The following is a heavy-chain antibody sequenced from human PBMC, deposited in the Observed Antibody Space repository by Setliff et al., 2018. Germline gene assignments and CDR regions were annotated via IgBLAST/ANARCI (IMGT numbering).Heavy chain of an antibody. Sequence: PSETLSLTCSVSGGSINEYYWSWFRQPAGKGLEWIGRIYSDENTDYNPSLKSRVTMSADTSKNQFSLKLKSVTAADTAVYYCTRNFLGWLARFWGRGTLGTVSS. D-gene: IGHD6-19*01. V-gene: IGHV4-4*07. J-gene: IGHJ4*02. CDR3: TRNFLGWLARF. CDR2: IYSDENT. CDR1: GGSINEYY.